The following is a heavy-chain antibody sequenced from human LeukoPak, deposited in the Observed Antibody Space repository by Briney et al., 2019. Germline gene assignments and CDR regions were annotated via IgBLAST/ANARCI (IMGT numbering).Heavy chain of an antibody. CDR3: EGNYYDPSGRAFDI. D-gene: IGHD3-22*01. CDR2: ISPDGSTT. J-gene: IGHJ3*02. Sequence: GGSLRLSCAASGFTFDDYAMHWVRQVPGKGLVWVSRISPDGSTTTYADSVKGRFTISRDNAKNTLYLQMNSLRAEDTAVYYCEGNYYDPSGRAFDIWGQGTMVTVSS. CDR1: GFTFDDYA. V-gene: IGHV3-74*01.